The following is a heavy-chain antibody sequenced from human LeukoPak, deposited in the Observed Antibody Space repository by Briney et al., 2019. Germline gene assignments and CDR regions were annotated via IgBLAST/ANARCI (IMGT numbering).Heavy chain of an antibody. CDR2: INHSGST. CDR3: ARDGWLRFFDY. J-gene: IGHJ4*02. CDR1: GGSISSGGYY. D-gene: IGHD5-12*01. V-gene: IGHV4-31*03. Sequence: SETLSLTCTVSGGSISSGGYYWSWIRQHPGKGLEWIGEINHSGSTNYNPSLKSRVTISVDTSKNQFSLKLSSVTAADTAVYYCARDGWLRFFDYWGQGTLVTVSS.